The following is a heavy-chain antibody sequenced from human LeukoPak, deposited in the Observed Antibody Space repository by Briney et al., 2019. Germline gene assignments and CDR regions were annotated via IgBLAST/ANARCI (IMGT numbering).Heavy chain of an antibody. CDR2: IKQDGSEK. CDR3: ASQGYCSSGSCSFPRHPFDH. D-gene: IGHD2-15*01. J-gene: IGHJ4*02. Sequence: GGSLRLSCAASGFTFRTYWMSWVRQAPGKGLEWVANIKQDGSEKYYVDSVRGRFTISRDNAKNSLSLQMNSLRAEDTAVYYCASQGYCSSGSCSFPRHPFDHWGQGTLVTVSS. V-gene: IGHV3-7*01. CDR1: GFTFRTYW.